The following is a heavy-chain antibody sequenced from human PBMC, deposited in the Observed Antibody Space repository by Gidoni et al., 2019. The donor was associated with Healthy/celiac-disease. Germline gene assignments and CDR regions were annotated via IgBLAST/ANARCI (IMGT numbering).Heavy chain of an antibody. CDR1: GGSIRSGGYY. V-gene: IGHV4-31*01. D-gene: IGHD4-17*01. J-gene: IGHJ3*02. Sequence: QVQLQESGPGLVKPSQTLSLPCTVSGGSIRSGGYYWSWIRQHPGKGLEWIGYIYYSGSTYYNPSLKSLVTISVDTSKNQFSLKLSSVTAADTAVYYCARLDGDYGGAFDIWGQGTMVTVSS. CDR3: ARLDGDYGGAFDI. CDR2: IYYSGST.